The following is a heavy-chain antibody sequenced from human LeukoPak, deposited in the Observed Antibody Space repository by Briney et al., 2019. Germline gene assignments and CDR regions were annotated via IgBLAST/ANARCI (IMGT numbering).Heavy chain of an antibody. CDR1: GGTFSSYA. Sequence: GSSVKVSCKASGGTFSSYAISWVRQAPGQGLEWMGRIIPIFGTANYAQKVQGRLTITTDESTSKAYMEVSSLRSEDTAVYYCARDRGFSTVTTTHFDYWGQGTLVTVSS. J-gene: IGHJ4*02. D-gene: IGHD4-17*01. CDR2: IIPIFGTA. CDR3: ARDRGFSTVTTTHFDY. V-gene: IGHV1-69*05.